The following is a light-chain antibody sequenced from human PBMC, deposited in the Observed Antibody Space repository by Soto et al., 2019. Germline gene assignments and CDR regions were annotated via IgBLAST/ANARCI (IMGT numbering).Light chain of an antibody. CDR3: QQSYSHLFT. CDR1: QTISTF. V-gene: IGKV1-39*01. CDR2: AAS. J-gene: IGKJ3*01. Sequence: DIQMTQSPSSLSASVGDRVTITCRASQTISTFLNWYQHKPGKAPKVLIYAASSLNSGVPSRFSGSGSGTEFTLTISSLQPEDFATYYCQQSYSHLFTFGPGTKVEIK.